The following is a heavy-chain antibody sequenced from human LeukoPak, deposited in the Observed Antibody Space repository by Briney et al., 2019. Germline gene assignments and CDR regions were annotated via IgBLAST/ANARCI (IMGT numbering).Heavy chain of an antibody. J-gene: IGHJ6*04. CDR1: GGSFSGYY. Sequence: SETLSLTCAVYGGSFSGYYWSWIRQPPGKGLEWIGEINHSGSTNYNPSLKSRVTISVDTSKNQFSLELSSVTAADTAVYYCARGYYYGMDVWGKGTTVTVSS. CDR3: ARGYYYGMDV. CDR2: INHSGST. V-gene: IGHV4-34*01.